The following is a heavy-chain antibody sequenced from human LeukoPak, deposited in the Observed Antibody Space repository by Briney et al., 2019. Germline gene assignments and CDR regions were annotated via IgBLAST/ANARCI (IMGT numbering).Heavy chain of an antibody. CDR1: GGSISSSNFY. CDR3: ARHAALDTKRGWNNHNWFDP. D-gene: IGHD5-18*01. CDR2: TYYSGST. Sequence: SETLSLTCTVSGGSISSSNFYWGWIRQPPGKWLEWIGTTYYSGSTYYNPSLKSRVTISVDTSKNQFPLRLSSVTAADTAVYYCARHAALDTKRGWNNHNWFDPWGQGTLVTVSS. J-gene: IGHJ5*02. V-gene: IGHV4-39*01.